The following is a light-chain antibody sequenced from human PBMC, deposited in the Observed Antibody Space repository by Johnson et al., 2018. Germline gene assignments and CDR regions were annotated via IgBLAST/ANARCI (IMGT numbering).Light chain of an antibody. J-gene: IGLJ1*01. CDR2: ENN. Sequence: QSVLTQPPSVSAAPGQKVTISCSGSSSNIGNNYVSCYQQLPGPAPKLLIYENNKRPSGIPDRFSGSKSGPSAPLAITGLQTGDEADYYCGTWDSSLSAGNVFGTGTKVTVL. CDR1: SSNIGNNY. CDR3: GTWDSSLSAGNV. V-gene: IGLV1-51*02.